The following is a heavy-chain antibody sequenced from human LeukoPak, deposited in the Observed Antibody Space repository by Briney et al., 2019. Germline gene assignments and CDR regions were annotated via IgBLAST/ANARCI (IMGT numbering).Heavy chain of an antibody. J-gene: IGHJ4*02. CDR1: GGSISSGDYY. Sequence: SETLSLTCTVSGGSISSGDYYWRWIRQPPGTGLEWIGYIYYSGSTYYNPSLKSRVTISVDTSKNQLSLKLSSVTAADTAVYYCARFMVRGVRNPAYFDYWGQGTLVTVSS. V-gene: IGHV4-30-4*01. CDR3: ARFMVRGVRNPAYFDY. D-gene: IGHD3-10*01. CDR2: IYYSGST.